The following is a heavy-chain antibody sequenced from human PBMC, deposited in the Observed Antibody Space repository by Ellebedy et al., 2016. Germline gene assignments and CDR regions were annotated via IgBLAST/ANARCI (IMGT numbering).Heavy chain of an antibody. CDR1: GGSVSSDY. CDR2: VFHTGIT. J-gene: IGHJ4*02. D-gene: IGHD3-10*01. V-gene: IGHV4-59*02. CDR3: ASYGSGSYYSGPSPATHYFDY. Sequence: SETLSLTCNVSGGSVSSDYWNWIRRPPGKGLEWIGYVFHTGITSYNPSLKSRVTISVATSKDQFSLKLSSVTAADTAVYYCASYGSGSYYSGPSPATHYFDYWGQGTLVTVSS.